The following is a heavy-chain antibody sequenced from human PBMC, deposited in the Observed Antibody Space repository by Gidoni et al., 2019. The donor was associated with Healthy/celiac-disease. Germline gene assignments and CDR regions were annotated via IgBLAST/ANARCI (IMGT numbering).Heavy chain of an antibody. D-gene: IGHD3-22*01. Sequence: QVQLVQSGAEVKKPGSSVKVSCKASGGTFSSYAISWVLQAPGQGLEWMGGSIPSFGTAKHAQKFQGRVTITADESTSTAYMELSSLRSEDTAVYYCARGGSFYYDSSGDPREDAFDIWGQGTMVTVSS. J-gene: IGHJ3*02. CDR1: GGTFSSYA. V-gene: IGHV1-69*01. CDR2: SIPSFGTA. CDR3: ARGGSFYYDSSGDPREDAFDI.